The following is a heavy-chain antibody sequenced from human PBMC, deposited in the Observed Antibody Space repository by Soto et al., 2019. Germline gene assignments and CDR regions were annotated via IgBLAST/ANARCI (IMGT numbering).Heavy chain of an antibody. CDR1: GDTFSNHT. V-gene: IGHV1-69*04. CDR2: IIPILGVA. D-gene: IGHD4-17*01. Sequence: QVQLVQSGAEVKKPGSSVKVSCKASGDTFSNHTISWVRQAPGQGLEWMGRIIPILGVANYAQKFQGRVTITADKSTTTAYMELSSLRSADTAVYYCARVAAMGTVTDGYYYNMDVWGKGTTVTVSS. J-gene: IGHJ6*03. CDR3: ARVAAMGTVTDGYYYNMDV.